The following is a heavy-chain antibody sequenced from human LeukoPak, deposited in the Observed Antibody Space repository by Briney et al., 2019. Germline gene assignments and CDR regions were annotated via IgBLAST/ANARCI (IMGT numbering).Heavy chain of an antibody. D-gene: IGHD3-22*01. J-gene: IGHJ2*01. CDR2: INQDGSEI. V-gene: IGHV3-7*01. CDR1: AFTFSNYW. Sequence: HPGGSLRLSCAASAFTFSNYWMSWVRQAPGKGLEWVANINQDGSEIYYVDSVKGRFTISRDNAKNSLYLQINSVRADDTAVYYCARDQGSMIEVRTTNCYFDLWGGVTLVTVSS. CDR3: ARDQGSMIEVRTTNCYFDL.